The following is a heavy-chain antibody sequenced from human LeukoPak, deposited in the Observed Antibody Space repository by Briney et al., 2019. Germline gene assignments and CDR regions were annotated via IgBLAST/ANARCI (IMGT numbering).Heavy chain of an antibody. D-gene: IGHD2-15*01. CDR3: AIEVQLLPSKD. CDR1: GFTFSTYG. J-gene: IGHJ1*01. Sequence: GGSLRLSCAASGFTFSTYGIHWVRQAPGKGLEWVAFIQYDGITKFYADSVKGRFTISRDNSKNTVYLQMNSLRPEDTAVYYCAIEVQLLPSKDWGHGSLVTVSS. CDR2: IQYDGITK. V-gene: IGHV3-30*02.